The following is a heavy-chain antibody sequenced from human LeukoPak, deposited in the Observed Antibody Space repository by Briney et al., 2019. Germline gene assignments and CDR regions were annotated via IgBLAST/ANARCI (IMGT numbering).Heavy chain of an antibody. CDR3: ASRMYSSSRYRLDY. D-gene: IGHD6-13*01. J-gene: IGHJ4*02. Sequence: ASVKVSCKASGGTFSSYAISWVRQAPGQGLEWMGGIIPIFGTANYAQKFQGRVTITTDESTSTAYMELSSLRSEDTAVYYCASRMYSSSRYRLDYWGQGTLVTVSS. V-gene: IGHV1-69*05. CDR1: GGTFSSYA. CDR2: IIPIFGTA.